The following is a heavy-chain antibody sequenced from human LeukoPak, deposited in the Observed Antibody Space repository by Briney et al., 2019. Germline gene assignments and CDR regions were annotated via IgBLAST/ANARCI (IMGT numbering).Heavy chain of an antibody. J-gene: IGHJ3*02. CDR1: GFTFSSYS. D-gene: IGHD2-2*02. CDR2: ISSSSSYI. V-gene: IGHV3-21*01. Sequence: GGSLRLSCAASGFTFSSYSMNWVRQAPGKGLEWVSSISSSSSYIYYADSVKGRFTISRDNAKNSLYLQMNSLRAEDTAVYYCVRAVPAAILGAFDIWGQGTMVTVSS. CDR3: VRAVPAAILGAFDI.